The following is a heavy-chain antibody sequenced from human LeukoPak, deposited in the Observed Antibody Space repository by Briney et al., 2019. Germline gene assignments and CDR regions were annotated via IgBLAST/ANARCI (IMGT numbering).Heavy chain of an antibody. V-gene: IGHV4-30-4*01. Sequence: SETLSLTCTVSGGSISSGDYYWSWIRQPPGKGLEWIGYIYYSGSTYYNPSLKSRVTISVDTSKNQFSLKLSPVTAADTAVYYCARGLKIGRLEWLASRRGAFDIWGQGTMVTVSS. CDR1: GGSISSGDYY. CDR3: ARGLKIGRLEWLASRRGAFDI. J-gene: IGHJ3*02. D-gene: IGHD6-19*01. CDR2: IYYSGST.